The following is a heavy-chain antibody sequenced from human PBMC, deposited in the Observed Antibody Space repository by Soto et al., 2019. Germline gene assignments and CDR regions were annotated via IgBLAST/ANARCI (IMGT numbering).Heavy chain of an antibody. D-gene: IGHD3-10*01. CDR2: INPSGGST. Sequence: ASVKVSCKASGYTFTSYYMHWVRQAPGQGLEWMGIINPSGGSTSYAQKFQGRVTMTRDTSTSTVYMELSSLRSEDTAVYYCARPQRDWSTMVRGVDPPHDAFDIWGQGTMVTVSS. CDR1: GYTFTSYY. J-gene: IGHJ3*02. V-gene: IGHV1-46*01. CDR3: ARPQRDWSTMVRGVDPPHDAFDI.